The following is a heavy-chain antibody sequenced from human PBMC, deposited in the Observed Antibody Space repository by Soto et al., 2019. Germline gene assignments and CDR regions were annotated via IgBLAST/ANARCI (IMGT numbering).Heavy chain of an antibody. D-gene: IGHD3-10*01. V-gene: IGHV4-59*01. CDR3: ARNAYGSGTYGIDY. CDR1: GGSINSYY. J-gene: IGHJ4*02. CDR2: IYYSGNT. Sequence: QVQLQESGPGLVKPSETLSLTCTVSGGSINSYYWSWIRQPPGKGLEGIGYIYYSGNTNYNPSLKSRVTISLDTSKNQFSLNLSSVTAADTAVYYCARNAYGSGTYGIDYWGQGTLVTVSS.